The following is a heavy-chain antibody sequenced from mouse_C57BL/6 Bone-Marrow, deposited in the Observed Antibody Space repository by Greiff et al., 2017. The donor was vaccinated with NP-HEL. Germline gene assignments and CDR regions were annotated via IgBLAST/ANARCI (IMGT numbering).Heavy chain of an antibody. D-gene: IGHD1-1*01. V-gene: IGHV1-4*01. Sequence: VQLQQSGAELARPGASVKMSCKASGYTFTSYTMHWVKQRPGQGLEWIGYLNPSSGYTKYKQKFKDKATLTADKSSSTAYMQLSSLTSEDSAVYYCASPYGSSPYYAMDYWGQGTSVTVSS. CDR2: LNPSSGYT. CDR1: GYTFTSYT. J-gene: IGHJ4*01. CDR3: ASPYGSSPYYAMDY.